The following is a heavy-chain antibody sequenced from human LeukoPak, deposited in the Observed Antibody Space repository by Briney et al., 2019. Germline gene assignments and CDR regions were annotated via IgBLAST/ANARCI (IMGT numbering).Heavy chain of an antibody. CDR3: ARNFPGVGCSGGSCYDY. J-gene: IGHJ4*02. V-gene: IGHV4-39*07. D-gene: IGHD2-15*01. Sequence: SETLSLTCTVSGGSTSSSGYYWGWIRQPPGKGLEWIGIIYYSGTTYYNPSLKSRVTISIDTSKNQFSLKLSSVTAADTAVYFCARNFPGVGCSGGSCYDYWGQGTLVTVSS. CDR1: GGSTSSSGYY. CDR2: IYYSGTT.